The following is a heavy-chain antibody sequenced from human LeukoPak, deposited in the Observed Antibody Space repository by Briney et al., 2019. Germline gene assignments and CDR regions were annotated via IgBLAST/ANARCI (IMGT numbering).Heavy chain of an antibody. V-gene: IGHV3-48*01. CDR3: AREIGHYYDSSGYYFGY. J-gene: IGHJ4*02. D-gene: IGHD3-22*01. Sequence: GGSLRLSCAASEFTFSSYSMNWVRQAPGKGLEWVSYITNSGNSKSYADSVKGRFTISRDNSKNTLYLQMNSLRAEDTAVYYCAREIGHYYDSSGYYFGYWGQGTLVTVSS. CDR1: EFTFSSYS. CDR2: ITNSGNSK.